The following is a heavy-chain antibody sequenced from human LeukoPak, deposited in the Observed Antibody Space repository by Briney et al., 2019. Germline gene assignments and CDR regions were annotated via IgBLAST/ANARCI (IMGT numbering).Heavy chain of an antibody. CDR3: ARGGTEIYYYHYGMDV. CDR2: ISYDGSNK. D-gene: IGHD5-12*01. Sequence: GGSLRLSCAASGFSFSSYGMHWVRQAPGKGLEWVAVISYDGSNKYYAGSVKGRFTISRDNSKNTLYLQMNSLRVEDTAVYFCARGGTEIYYYHYGMDVWGQGTTVTVSS. CDR1: GFSFSSYG. V-gene: IGHV3-30*03. J-gene: IGHJ6*02.